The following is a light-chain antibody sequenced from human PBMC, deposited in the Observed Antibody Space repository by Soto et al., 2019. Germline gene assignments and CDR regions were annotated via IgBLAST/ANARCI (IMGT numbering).Light chain of an antibody. CDR3: QQYGSSPRT. J-gene: IGKJ1*01. CDR2: GAS. V-gene: IGKV3-20*01. Sequence: EIVLTQSPGTLSLSPGERATLSCRASQSVSSSYLAWYQQKPGQAPRLLIYGASSRATGIPVRFSGSGSGKDFTLTISRLEPEDFAVYYCQQYGSSPRTFGQGTKVEIK. CDR1: QSVSSSY.